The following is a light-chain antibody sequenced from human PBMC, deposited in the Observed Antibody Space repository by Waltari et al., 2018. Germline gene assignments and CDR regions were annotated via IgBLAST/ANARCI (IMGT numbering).Light chain of an antibody. V-gene: IGLV1-47*01. CDR2: RNN. Sequence: QSVPTQPPSASGTPGQRVTISCSGSTSNIGRNYVYWYQQFPGTAPKLLVYRNNGRPPGVPDRISGSKSGTSASLAISGLRSEDEADYYCATWDGSLTAWVFGGGTKVTVL. CDR1: TSNIGRNY. J-gene: IGLJ3*02. CDR3: ATWDGSLTAWV.